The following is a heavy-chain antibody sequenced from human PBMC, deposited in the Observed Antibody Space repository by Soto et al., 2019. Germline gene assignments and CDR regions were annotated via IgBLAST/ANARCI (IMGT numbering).Heavy chain of an antibody. J-gene: IGHJ4*02. CDR1: GGSFSNNA. V-gene: IGHV1-18*01. D-gene: IGHD2-21*02. CDR2: ISAYNGNT. Sequence: ASVKVSCKASGGSFSNNAISWVRQAPGQGLEWMGWISAYNGNTNYAQKLQGRVTMTTDTSTSTAYMELRSLRSDDTAVYYCARVSGGDLLWGQGTLVTVSS. CDR3: ARVSGGDLL.